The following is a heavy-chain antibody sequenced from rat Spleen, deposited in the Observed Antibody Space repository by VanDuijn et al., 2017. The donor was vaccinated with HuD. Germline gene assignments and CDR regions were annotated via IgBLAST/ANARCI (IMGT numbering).Heavy chain of an antibody. J-gene: IGHJ2*01. V-gene: IGHV5S13*01. CDR3: VKDRVEYNNLFDY. CDR1: GLTYSNYV. CDR2: ISTGGGDT. Sequence: EVQLVESGGGLVQPGRSLKISCAASGLTYSNYVMAWVRQAPTKGLEWVATISTGGGDTYYRDSVRGRFTISRNNAKNTLFLQMDSLRSEDTATYYCVKDRVEYNNLFDYWGQGVMVTVSS. D-gene: IGHD4-1*01.